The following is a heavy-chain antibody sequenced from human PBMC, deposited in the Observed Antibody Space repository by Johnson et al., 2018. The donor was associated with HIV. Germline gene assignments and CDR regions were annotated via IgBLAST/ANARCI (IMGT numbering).Heavy chain of an antibody. CDR2: INWNGAIT. J-gene: IGHJ3*02. V-gene: IGHV3-20*04. Sequence: MLLVESGGGVVQPGRSLRLSCAASAFTFSSYAMHWVRQAPGKGLEWVSGINWNGAITGYAGSVKGRFIISRDNAKNSLYLQMNSLRAEDTAVYYCARAYTYGAFDIWGQGTTVTISS. CDR1: AFTFSSYA. D-gene: IGHD5-18*01. CDR3: ARAYTYGAFDI.